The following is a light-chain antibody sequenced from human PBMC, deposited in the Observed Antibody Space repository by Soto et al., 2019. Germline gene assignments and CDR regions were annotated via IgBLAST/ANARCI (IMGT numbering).Light chain of an antibody. CDR3: QQRSNWPP. CDR1: QTVNSDY. CDR2: DAS. Sequence: PGETATLSCRASQTVNSDYLAWFQQRPGQAPRLLIYDASNRATGIPARFSGSGSGTDFTLTITSLEPEDSAIYYCQQRSNWPPFGQGTRLEIK. J-gene: IGKJ5*01. V-gene: IGKV3-11*01.